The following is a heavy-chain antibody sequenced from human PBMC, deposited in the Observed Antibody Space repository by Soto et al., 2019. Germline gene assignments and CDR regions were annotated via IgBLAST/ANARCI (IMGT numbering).Heavy chain of an antibody. CDR2: ISGYNGNT. CDR3: ARGDGGFEDS. CDR1: DYTFTNYG. V-gene: IGHV1-18*01. D-gene: IGHD3-10*01. J-gene: IGHJ4*02. Sequence: QVQLVQSGPEVKKPGASVKVSCKTSDYTFTNYGVSWVRQAPGQGLEWMGWISGYNGNTNYAQNLQGRVTMTTDTSTTTAYMERRSLTSDDTAVYYCARGDGGFEDSWGQGTLVTVSS.